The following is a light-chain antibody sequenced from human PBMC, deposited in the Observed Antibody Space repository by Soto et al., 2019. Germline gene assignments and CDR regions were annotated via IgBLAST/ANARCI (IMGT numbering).Light chain of an antibody. V-gene: IGLV2-14*03. CDR3: SSYTRRSTYV. CDR1: SSDVGSYNV. Sequence: QSVLTQPASVSGSPGQSITIPCSGTSSDVGSYNVVSWYQQHPGKAPKLVIYDVSNRPSGVSPRFSGAKSGNTAPLTIAGLQAEDEADYYCSSYTRRSTYVFGTGTKVTVL. CDR2: DVS. J-gene: IGLJ1*01.